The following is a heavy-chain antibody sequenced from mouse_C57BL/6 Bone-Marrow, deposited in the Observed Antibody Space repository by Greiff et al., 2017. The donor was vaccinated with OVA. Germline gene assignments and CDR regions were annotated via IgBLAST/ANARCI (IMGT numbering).Heavy chain of an antibody. Sequence: EVKLVESGGDLVKPGGSLKLSCAASGFTFSSYGMSWVRQTPDQRLEWVATISSGGSYTYYPDSVKGRFTITRDNAKNTLYLQRSRLKSEDTAMYYCASRTGTGFDYWGQGTTLTVSS. V-gene: IGHV5-6*02. CDR3: ASRTGTGFDY. J-gene: IGHJ2*01. CDR1: GFTFSSYG. D-gene: IGHD4-1*01. CDR2: ISSGGSYT.